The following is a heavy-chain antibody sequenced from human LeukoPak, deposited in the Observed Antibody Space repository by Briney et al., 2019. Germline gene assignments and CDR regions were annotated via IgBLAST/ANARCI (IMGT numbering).Heavy chain of an antibody. Sequence: PGGSLRLSCVASGFGLSGITMNWVRQAPGKGLEWVSSISSSSSYIYYADSVKGRFTISRDNAKNSLYLQMNSLRAEDTAVYYCAREDSSGRRRAYFDYWGQGTLVTVSS. CDR1: GFGLSGIT. CDR2: ISSSSSYI. D-gene: IGHD6-19*01. V-gene: IGHV3-21*01. J-gene: IGHJ4*02. CDR3: AREDSSGRRRAYFDY.